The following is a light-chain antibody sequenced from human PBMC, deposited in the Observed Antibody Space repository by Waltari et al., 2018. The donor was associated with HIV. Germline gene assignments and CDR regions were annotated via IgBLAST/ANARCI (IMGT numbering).Light chain of an antibody. CDR2: EVN. CDR1: TSDVGRYNY. CDR3: SSFGGNNPYLV. Sequence: QSALTQPPSASGSPGQSVIISCTGTTSDVGRYNYVSWYQQHPGIAPKLMIYEVNKRPPGVPDRFSGSKSGNTASLTVSGLQAEDEANYYCSSFGGNNPYLVFGGGTTLTVL. V-gene: IGLV2-8*01. J-gene: IGLJ3*02.